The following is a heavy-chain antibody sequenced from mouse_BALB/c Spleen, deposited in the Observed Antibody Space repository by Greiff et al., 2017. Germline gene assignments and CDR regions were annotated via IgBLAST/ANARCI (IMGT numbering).Heavy chain of an antibody. CDR2: IDPETGGT. D-gene: IGHD1-1*01. CDR1: GYTFTDYE. J-gene: IGHJ4*01. CDR3: TREENYYGSSYDYYAMDY. V-gene: IGHV1-15*01. Sequence: QVQLKESGAELVRPGASVTLSCKASGYTFTDYEMHWVKQTPVHGLEWIGAIDPETGGTAYNQKFKGKATLTADKSSSTAYMELRSLTSEDSAVYYCTREENYYGSSYDYYAMDYWGQGTSVTVSS.